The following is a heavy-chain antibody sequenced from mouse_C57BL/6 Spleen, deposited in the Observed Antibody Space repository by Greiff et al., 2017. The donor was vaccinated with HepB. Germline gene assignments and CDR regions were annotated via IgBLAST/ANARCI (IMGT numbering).Heavy chain of an antibody. CDR3: ARHRGDYDGRGFYAMDY. CDR2: ISGGGGNT. Sequence: DVMLVESGGGLVKPGGSLKLSCAASGFTFSSYTMSWVRQTPEKRLEWVATISGGGGNTYYPDSVKGRFTISRDNAKNTLYLQMSSLRSEDTALYYCARHRGDYDGRGFYAMDYWGQGTSVTVSS. V-gene: IGHV5-9*01. J-gene: IGHJ4*01. CDR1: GFTFSSYT. D-gene: IGHD2-4*01.